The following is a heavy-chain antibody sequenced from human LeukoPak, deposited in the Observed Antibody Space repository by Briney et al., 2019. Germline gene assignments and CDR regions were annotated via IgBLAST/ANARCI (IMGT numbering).Heavy chain of an antibody. CDR3: ARDTDLSGYCSGGSCRGGGPFDY. D-gene: IGHD2-15*01. CDR2: ISYDSAIK. J-gene: IGHJ4*02. V-gene: IGHV3-48*01. CDR1: GFTLSTDS. Sequence: GGSLRLSCAASGFTLSTDSMNWVRQAPGKGLEWISYISYDSAIKYYADSVRGRFTISRDNAKNSLYLQMNSLRAEDTAVYYCARDTDLSGYCSGGSCRGGGPFDYWGQGTLVTVSS.